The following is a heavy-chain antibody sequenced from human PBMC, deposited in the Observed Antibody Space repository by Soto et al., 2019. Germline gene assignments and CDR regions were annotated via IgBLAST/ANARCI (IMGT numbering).Heavy chain of an antibody. CDR3: ARLRWSIFGRGGDWFDP. V-gene: IGHV4-59*01. CDR1: GGYISRYY. Sequence: QVQLQESGPGLVKPSETLSLTCTVSGGYISRYYWIWILQPPGKGLEWIGYIYYSGITNYNTSLKSRVTKSVDTYKNQFSRKLSSVTATDTAVYYCARLRWSIFGRGGDWFDPWGQGTLVTV. J-gene: IGHJ5*02. CDR2: IYYSGIT. D-gene: IGHD3-3*01.